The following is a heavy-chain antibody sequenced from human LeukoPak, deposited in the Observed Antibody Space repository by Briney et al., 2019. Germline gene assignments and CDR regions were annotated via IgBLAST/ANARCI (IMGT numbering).Heavy chain of an antibody. CDR1: GFTFNIYP. CDR3: ARGNVAVARNHIDF. J-gene: IGHJ4*02. D-gene: IGHD6-19*01. V-gene: IGHV3-30*04. CDR2: TLYDGSST. Sequence: GGSLRLSCAASGFTFNIYPMHWVRQAPGEGPEWVAVTLYDGSSTDYADSVKGRFTMSRDNAKNTLYLQMNSLRPEDTGIYYCARGNVAVARNHIDFWGQGTLVTVSS.